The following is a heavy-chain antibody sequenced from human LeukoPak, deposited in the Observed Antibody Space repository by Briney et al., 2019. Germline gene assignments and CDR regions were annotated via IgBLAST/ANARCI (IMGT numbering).Heavy chain of an antibody. D-gene: IGHD3-3*01. CDR1: GYTFTDFY. CDR2: IKPNSGGT. CDR3: ARAATKTIFGVVITPDLFDY. J-gene: IGHJ4*02. Sequence: GASVKVSCKASGYTFTDFYMHWVRQAPGQGLEWMGWIKPNSGGTTYARKYQGRATMTRDTSISTAYMELSRLRSDDTAMYYCARAATKTIFGVVITPDLFDYWGQGTLVTVSS. V-gene: IGHV1-2*02.